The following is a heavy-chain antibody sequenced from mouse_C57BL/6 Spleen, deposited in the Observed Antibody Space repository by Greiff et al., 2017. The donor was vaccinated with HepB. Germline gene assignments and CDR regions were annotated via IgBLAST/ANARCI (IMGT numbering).Heavy chain of an antibody. J-gene: IGHJ3*01. CDR1: GYSFTGYY. V-gene: IGHV1-42*01. CDR2: INPSTGGT. Sequence: EVQLQQSGPELVKPGASVKISCKASGYSFTGYYMNWVKQSPEKSLEWIGEINPSTGGTTYNQKFKAKATLTVDKSSSTAYMQLKSLTSEDSAVYYCARGGYDYVSDFAYWGQGTLVTVSA. CDR3: ARGGYDYVSDFAY. D-gene: IGHD2-4*01.